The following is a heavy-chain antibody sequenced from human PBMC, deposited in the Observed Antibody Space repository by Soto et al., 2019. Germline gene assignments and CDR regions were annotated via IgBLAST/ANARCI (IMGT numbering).Heavy chain of an antibody. Sequence: GGSLILSCAASGFTFSNAWRSWVRQAPGKGLEWVGRIKSKTDGGTTDYAAPVKGRFTISRDDSKNTLYLQMNSLKTEDTAVYYCTTVSCSGGSCLLPSYYYYGMDVWGQGTTVTVSS. CDR3: TTVSCSGGSCLLPSYYYYGMDV. CDR1: GFTFSNAW. V-gene: IGHV3-15*01. CDR2: IKSKTDGGTT. D-gene: IGHD2-15*01. J-gene: IGHJ6*02.